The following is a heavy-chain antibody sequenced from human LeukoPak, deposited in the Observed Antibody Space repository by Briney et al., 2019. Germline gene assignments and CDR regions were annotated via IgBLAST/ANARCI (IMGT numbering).Heavy chain of an antibody. CDR3: ARAFDY. V-gene: IGHV3-48*01. J-gene: IGHJ4*02. CDR2: ISTGSSTK. CDR1: QFTFRSFD. Sequence: GGSLRLSCAASQFTFRSFDMNWVRPAPGKGLEWVAHISTGSSTKYYADSVKGRFTISRDDAKNSVYLQMNSLRADDTAVYYCARAFDYWGQGTLVTVAS.